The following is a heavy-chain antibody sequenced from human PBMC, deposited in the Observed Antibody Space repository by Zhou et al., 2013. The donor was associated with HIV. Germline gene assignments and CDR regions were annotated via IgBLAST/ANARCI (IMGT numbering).Heavy chain of an antibody. J-gene: IGHJ4*02. CDR1: GYTFINYG. V-gene: IGHV1-18*01. D-gene: IGHD2-21*01. CDR3: ARHIYCGGDCLLSYFDY. Sequence: VQLLQSGTEVKKPGASVKVSCKASGYTFINYGITWVRQAPGQGLEWMGWINTYNGDRKYLQKFQGRVTMTTDTSSSTAYMELRSLRSDDTAVYYCARHIYCGGDCLLSYFDYWGQGTLVTVSS. CDR2: INTYNGDR.